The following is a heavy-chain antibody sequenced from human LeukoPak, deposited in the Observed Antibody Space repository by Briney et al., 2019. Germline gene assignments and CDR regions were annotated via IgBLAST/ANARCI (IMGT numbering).Heavy chain of an antibody. D-gene: IGHD1-26*01. V-gene: IGHV1-2*02. J-gene: IGHJ4*01. CDR3: VGGVAGFGGPLVDY. Sequence: SVRVSCKASGYTFTGYYMHWVRQAPGQGLEWMGWINPNSGGTNYAQKFQGRVTMTRDTSISTAYMELSRLRSDQTAVSCIVGGVAGFGGPLVDYWGAGTPVTVSS. CDR2: INPNSGGT. CDR1: GYTFTGYY.